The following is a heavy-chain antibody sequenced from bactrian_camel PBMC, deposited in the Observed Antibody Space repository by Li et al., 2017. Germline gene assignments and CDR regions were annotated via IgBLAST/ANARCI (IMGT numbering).Heavy chain of an antibody. J-gene: IGHJ6*01. Sequence: HVQLVESGGGSVQAGGSLRLSCAASGSIQRTNCMGWFRQAPGKERDWVATDNGVGTTYYGDSVKGRFTISRDNAKNTLYLQLNSLTREDSAMYYCAAGSDYVPDTTHCQYVVSYGYWGRGTQVTVS. CDR3: AAGSDYVPDTTHCQYVVSYGY. V-gene: IGHV3S53*01. D-gene: IGHD4*01. CDR1: GSIQRTNC. CDR2: DNGVGTT.